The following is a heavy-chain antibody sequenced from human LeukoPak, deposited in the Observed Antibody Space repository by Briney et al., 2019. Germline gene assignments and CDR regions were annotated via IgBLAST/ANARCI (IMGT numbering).Heavy chain of an antibody. V-gene: IGHV4-39*01. CDR2: IYYSGST. Sequence: PSETLSLTCTVSGGSISSTSYYWGWIRQPPGEGLEWIGIIYYSGSTYQNPSLKSRVTISVDTSKTQFSLKLSSVTAADTAVYYCARGRDGHNYGGGIDYWGQGTLVTVSS. CDR3: ARGRDGHNYGGGIDY. D-gene: IGHD5-24*01. J-gene: IGHJ4*02. CDR1: GGSISSTSYY.